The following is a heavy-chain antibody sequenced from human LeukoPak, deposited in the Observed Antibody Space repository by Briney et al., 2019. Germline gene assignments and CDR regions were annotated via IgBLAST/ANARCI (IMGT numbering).Heavy chain of an antibody. D-gene: IGHD6-13*01. CDR2: IIPIFGTA. Sequence: ASVKVSCKASGGTFSSYAISWVRQAPGQGLEWMGGIIPIFGTANYAQKFQGRVTITADESTSTAYMELSSLTSEDTAVYYCARDARGAAAADDPLDVWGQGTTVIVSS. V-gene: IGHV1-69*13. CDR3: ARDARGAAAADDPLDV. CDR1: GGTFSSYA. J-gene: IGHJ3*01.